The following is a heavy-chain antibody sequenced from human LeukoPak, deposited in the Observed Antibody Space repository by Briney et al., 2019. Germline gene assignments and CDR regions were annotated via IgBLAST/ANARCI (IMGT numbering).Heavy chain of an antibody. CDR1: GFTFSRNS. CDR3: ARDAGSGSYYIDY. Sequence: GGSLRLSCAASGFTFSRNSMNWVRQAPGKGLEWVSSISSSNIYYADSAKGRFTISRDNAKNSLYLQMNSLRADDTALYYCARDAGSGSYYIDYWGRGTLVTVSS. V-gene: IGHV3-21*01. CDR2: ISSSNI. J-gene: IGHJ4*02. D-gene: IGHD3-10*01.